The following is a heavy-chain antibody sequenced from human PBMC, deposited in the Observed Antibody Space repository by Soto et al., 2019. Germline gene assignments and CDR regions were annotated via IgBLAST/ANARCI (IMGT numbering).Heavy chain of an antibody. CDR1: GFSFSSYW. CDR3: ARPKSCDSQGRGAFDH. Sequence: EVQLVKSGGDWVQPGGSLRLSCAAYGFSFSSYWMSCVRQAPGRGLAWLANIKQDGSERAYVDSVKGRFTLSRDNAKNSLYLEMHSLSAEDTAVYYCARPKSCDSQGRGAFDHWGQGTLVTVSS. CDR2: IKQDGSER. D-gene: IGHD2-15*01. J-gene: IGHJ4*02. V-gene: IGHV3-7*01.